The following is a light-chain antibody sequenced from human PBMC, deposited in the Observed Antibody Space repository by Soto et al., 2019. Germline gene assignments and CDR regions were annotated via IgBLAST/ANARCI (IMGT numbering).Light chain of an antibody. J-gene: IGLJ3*02. Sequence: QSALTQPASVSGSPGQSITISCTGTSSVVGGYNYVSWYQQYPGKAPKLMIYEVSNRPSGVSNRFSGSKSGNTASLTISGLQAEDEADYYCSSYTSSSTLVFGGGTKVTVL. CDR1: SSVVGGYNY. CDR2: EVS. CDR3: SSYTSSSTLV. V-gene: IGLV2-14*01.